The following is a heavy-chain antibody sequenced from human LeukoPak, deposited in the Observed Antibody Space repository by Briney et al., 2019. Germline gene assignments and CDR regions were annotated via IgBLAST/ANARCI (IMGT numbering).Heavy chain of an antibody. CDR2: IKQDGSEK. CDR3: AIPGYRSGWYYAFDI. Sequence: GGSLRLSCAASGFTFSSYWMSWVRQAPGKGLEWVANIKQDGSEKYYVDSVKGRFTISRDNAKNSLYLQMNSLRAEDTAVYYCAIPGYRSGWYYAFDIWGQGTMVTVSS. D-gene: IGHD6-19*01. J-gene: IGHJ3*02. V-gene: IGHV3-7*02. CDR1: GFTFSSYW.